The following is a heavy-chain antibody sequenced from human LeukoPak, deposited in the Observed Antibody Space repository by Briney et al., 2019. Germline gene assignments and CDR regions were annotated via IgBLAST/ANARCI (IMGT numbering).Heavy chain of an antibody. V-gene: IGHV4-4*07. CDR1: GSSISSYY. J-gene: IGHJ4*02. CDR2: IYTSGST. D-gene: IGHD2-2*01. CDR3: ARSNRYQLLSPLDY. Sequence: VKPSETLSLTCTVSGSSISSYYWSWIRQPAGKGLEWIGRIYTSGSTNYNPSLKSRVTMSVDTSKNQFSLKLSSVTAADTAVYYCARSNRYQLLSPLDYWGQGTLVTVSS.